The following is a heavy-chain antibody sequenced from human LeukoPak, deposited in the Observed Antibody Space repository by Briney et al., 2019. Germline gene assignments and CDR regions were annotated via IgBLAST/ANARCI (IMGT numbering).Heavy chain of an antibody. CDR1: GYTFTSYD. CDR2: MNPNSGNT. V-gene: IGHV1-8*03. J-gene: IGHJ4*02. CDR3: ARGKSPLDIVATTPLDY. Sequence: ASVKVSCKASGYTFTSYDINWVRQATGQGLEWMGWMNPNSGNTGYAQKFQGRVTITRNTSISTAYMELSSLRSEDTAVYYCARGKSPLDIVATTPLDYWGQGTLVTVPS. D-gene: IGHD5-12*01.